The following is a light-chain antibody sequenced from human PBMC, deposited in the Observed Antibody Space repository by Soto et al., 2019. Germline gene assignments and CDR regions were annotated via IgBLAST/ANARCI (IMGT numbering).Light chain of an antibody. V-gene: IGKV3-11*01. CDR1: QSVSTK. Sequence: ELVMTQSPATLSVSPGATATLSCRASQSVSTKLAWYQQKPGQAPRLLINGASTRATGVPARFSGSVSGTDFTLTIRRLEPEDFAVYYCQQRSDWPPITFGQGTRLEIK. J-gene: IGKJ5*01. CDR3: QQRSDWPPIT. CDR2: GAS.